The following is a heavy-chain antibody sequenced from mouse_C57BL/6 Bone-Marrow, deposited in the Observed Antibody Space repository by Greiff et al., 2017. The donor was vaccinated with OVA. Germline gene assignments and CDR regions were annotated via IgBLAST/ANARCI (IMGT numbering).Heavy chain of an antibody. Sequence: DVQLQQSGPELVKPGASVKISCKASGYTFTDYYMNWVKQSHGKSLEWIGDINPNNGGTSYNQKFKGKATLTVDKSSSTAYMELRSLTSEDSAVYYCARLYYGSSLCWYFDVWGTGTTVTVSS. J-gene: IGHJ1*03. CDR1: GYTFTDYY. D-gene: IGHD1-1*01. CDR2: INPNNGGT. CDR3: ARLYYGSSLCWYFDV. V-gene: IGHV1-26*01.